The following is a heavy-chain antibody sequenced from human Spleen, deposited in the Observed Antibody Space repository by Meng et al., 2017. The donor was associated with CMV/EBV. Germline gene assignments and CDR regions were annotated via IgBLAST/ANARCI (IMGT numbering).Heavy chain of an antibody. CDR3: ARGRRSHYYGSGSYYTPPGWFDH. CDR1: YY. Sequence: YYWNWIRQPHGKGLEWIGEINHSGDNNDNPSLKSRVTISADTSKKQFSLKVKSVTAADTAVYYCARGRRSHYYGSGSYYTPPGWFDHWDQGTLVTVSS. CDR2: INHSGDN. J-gene: IGHJ5*02. V-gene: IGHV4-34*01. D-gene: IGHD3-10*01.